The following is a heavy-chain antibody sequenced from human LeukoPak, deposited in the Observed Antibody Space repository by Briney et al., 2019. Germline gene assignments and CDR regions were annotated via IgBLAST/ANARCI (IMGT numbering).Heavy chain of an antibody. CDR3: ARVKGLLRFGEFYYYGMDV. Sequence: ASVKVSCKASGYTFTSYGISWVRQAPGQGLEWMGWISAYNGNTNYAQTLQGRVTMTTDTSTSTAYMELRSLRSDDTAVYYCARVKGLLRFGEFYYYGMDVWGQGTTVTVSS. J-gene: IGHJ6*02. CDR2: ISAYNGNT. CDR1: GYTFTSYG. D-gene: IGHD3-10*01. V-gene: IGHV1-18*01.